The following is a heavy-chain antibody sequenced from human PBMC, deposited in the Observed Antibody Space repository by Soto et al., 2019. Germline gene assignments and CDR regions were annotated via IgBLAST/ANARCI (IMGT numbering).Heavy chain of an antibody. CDR2: IDPSDSYT. J-gene: IGHJ3*02. V-gene: IGHV5-10-1*01. Sequence: GESLKISCKGSGYSFTSYWISWVRQMPGKGLEWMGRIDPSDSYTNYSPSFQGHVTISADKSISTAYLQWSSLKASDTAMYYCARPMEAAADAFDIWGQGTMVTV. D-gene: IGHD6-13*01. CDR1: GYSFTSYW. CDR3: ARPMEAAADAFDI.